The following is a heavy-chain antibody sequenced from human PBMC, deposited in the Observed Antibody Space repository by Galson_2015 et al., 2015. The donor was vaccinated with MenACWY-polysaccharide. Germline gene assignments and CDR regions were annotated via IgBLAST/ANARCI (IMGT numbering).Heavy chain of an antibody. CDR1: GFTFNNAW. CDR2: IKRTTDGGTT. D-gene: IGHD2-15*01. CDR3: TTDGGSGGSCDARGC. Sequence: SLRLSCAASGFTFNNAWMSWVRQAPGKGLEWVGRIKRTTDGGTTDYAAPVKGRFTISRDDSKTTLYLQMNNLKSEDIAVYYCTTDGGSGGSCDARGCGGQGTLVTVSS. J-gene: IGHJ4*02. V-gene: IGHV3-15*01.